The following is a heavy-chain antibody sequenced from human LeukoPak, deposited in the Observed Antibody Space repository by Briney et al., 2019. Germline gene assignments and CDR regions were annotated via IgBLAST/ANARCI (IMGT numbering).Heavy chain of an antibody. V-gene: IGHV4-34*01. CDR2: INHSGST. CDR1: GGSFSGYY. J-gene: IGHJ4*02. Sequence: SETLSLTCAVYGGSFSGYYWSWIRQPPGKGLEWTGEINHSGSTNYNPSLKSRVTISVDTPKNQFSLKLSSVTAADTAVYYCARRASSIAARYFDYWGQGTLVTVSS. CDR3: ARRASSIAARYFDY. D-gene: IGHD6-6*01.